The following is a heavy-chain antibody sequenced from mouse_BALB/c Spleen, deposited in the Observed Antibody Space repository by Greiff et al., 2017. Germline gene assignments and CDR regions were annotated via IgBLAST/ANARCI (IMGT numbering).Heavy chain of an antibody. V-gene: IGHV1-63*02. CDR3: ASRKRGLLLSWFGY. Sequence: QVQLQQSGAELVRPGTSVKISCKASGYTFTNYWLGWVKQRPGHGLEWIGDIYPGGGYTNYNEKFKGKATLTADTSSSTAYMQLSSLTSEDSAVYFWASRKRGLLLSWFGYWGQGTLVTVSA. CDR2: IYPGGGYT. J-gene: IGHJ3*01. CDR1: GYTFTNYW. D-gene: IGHD2-3*01.